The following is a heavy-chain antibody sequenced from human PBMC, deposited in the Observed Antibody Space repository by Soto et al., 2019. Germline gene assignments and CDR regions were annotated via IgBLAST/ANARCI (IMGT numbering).Heavy chain of an antibody. CDR2: ISSSGSTK. V-gene: IGHV3-48*03. Sequence: GGSLRLSCEGSGFTFSSYEMNWVRQAPGKGLEWVSYISSSGSTKNYADSVKGRFTISRDNVKNSLYLQMNSLRAEDTAVYYCARVPRNFYYNGMDVWGQGTTVTVSS. J-gene: IGHJ6*02. CDR3: ARVPRNFYYNGMDV. CDR1: GFTFSSYE.